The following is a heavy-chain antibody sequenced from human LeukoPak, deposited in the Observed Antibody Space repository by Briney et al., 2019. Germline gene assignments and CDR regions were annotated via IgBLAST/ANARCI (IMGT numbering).Heavy chain of an antibody. J-gene: IGHJ4*02. V-gene: IGHV5-51*01. Sequence: GESLKISCKGSGYSFTSYWIGWVRQMPGKGLEWMGIIYPGDSDTRYSPSFQGQVTISADKAISTAYLQWSSLKASDTAMYYCARRSCTNGVCYTGHRTFDYWGQGTLVTVSS. CDR3: ARRSCTNGVCYTGHRTFDY. D-gene: IGHD2-8*01. CDR1: GYSFTSYW. CDR2: IYPGDSDT.